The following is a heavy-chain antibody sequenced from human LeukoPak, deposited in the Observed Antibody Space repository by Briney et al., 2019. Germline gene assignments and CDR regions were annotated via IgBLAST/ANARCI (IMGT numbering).Heavy chain of an antibody. Sequence: SETLSLTCAVYGWSFSGYYWSWIRQPPGKGLEWIGEINHSGSTNFNPSLKSRVTISVDTSKIQFSLKLSSVTAADTAVYYCARGQGQQLNNWFDPWGQGTLVTVSS. V-gene: IGHV4-34*01. CDR2: INHSGST. D-gene: IGHD6-13*01. J-gene: IGHJ5*02. CDR3: ARGQGQQLNNWFDP. CDR1: GWSFSGYY.